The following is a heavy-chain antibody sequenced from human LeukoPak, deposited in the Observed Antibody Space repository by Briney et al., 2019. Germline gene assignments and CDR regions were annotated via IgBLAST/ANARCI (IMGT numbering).Heavy chain of an antibody. J-gene: IGHJ4*02. CDR1: GGSIRSYS. CDR3: AKDGREYSFGY. Sequence: PSETLSLTCTVSGGSIRSYSWGWIRQPPGKPLEWIGYLYYSGHIDYNPSLRSRVTISSDTSKNQFSLRLSSVTAADTAVYCCAKDGREYSFGYWGQGTLVSISS. CDR2: LYYSGHI. V-gene: IGHV4-59*01.